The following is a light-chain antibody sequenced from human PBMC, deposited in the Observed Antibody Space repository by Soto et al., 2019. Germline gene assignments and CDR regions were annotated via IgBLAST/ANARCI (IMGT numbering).Light chain of an antibody. CDR2: AAS. V-gene: IGKV1-8*01. Sequence: IRMTQAPSSFSASTGDRVTITCRASQGISSYLAWYQQKPGKAPKLLIYAASTLQSGVPSRFSGSGSGTDFTLTISCLQSEDFATYYCQQYYSYPLTFGGGTKVDIK. J-gene: IGKJ4*01. CDR3: QQYYSYPLT. CDR1: QGISSY.